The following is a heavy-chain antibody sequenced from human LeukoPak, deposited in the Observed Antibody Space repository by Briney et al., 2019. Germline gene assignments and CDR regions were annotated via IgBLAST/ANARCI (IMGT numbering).Heavy chain of an antibody. CDR3: ARDIYYYDSSGYYFPGGSDY. Sequence: GSLRLSCAASGFIFSSYEMHWVRQAPGKGLEWVSYISTSDSTIYYADSVKGRFTISRDNAKNSLYLQMNSLRAEDTAVYYCARDIYYYDSSGYYFPGGSDYWGQGTLVTVSS. V-gene: IGHV3-48*03. CDR1: GFIFSSYE. D-gene: IGHD3-22*01. J-gene: IGHJ4*02. CDR2: ISTSDSTI.